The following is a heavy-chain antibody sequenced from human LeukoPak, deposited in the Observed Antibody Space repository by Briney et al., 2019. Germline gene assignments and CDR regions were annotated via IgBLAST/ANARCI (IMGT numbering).Heavy chain of an antibody. CDR1: GASVSGGGYY. Sequence: PSETLSLTCTVSGASVSGGGYYWSWIRQPPGKGLEWIGEINHSGNTNYNPSLRSRVTISVDTSKNQFSLNLSSVTAADTAVYYCARGERPGYCSSTSCSDYYYYAMDVWGQGTTVTVSS. CDR2: INHSGNT. J-gene: IGHJ6*02. CDR3: ARGERPGYCSSTSCSDYYYYAMDV. V-gene: IGHV4-34*01. D-gene: IGHD2-2*01.